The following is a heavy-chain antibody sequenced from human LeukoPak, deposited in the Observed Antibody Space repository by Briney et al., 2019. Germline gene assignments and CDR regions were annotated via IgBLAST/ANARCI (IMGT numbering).Heavy chain of an antibody. CDR1: GYTFTSYG. CDR3: ARDQKRDGYPTSDY. CDR2: ISAYNGNT. J-gene: IGHJ4*02. D-gene: IGHD5-24*01. V-gene: IGHV1-18*01. Sequence: ASVKVSCKASGYTFTSYGISWVRQAPGQGLEWMGWISAYNGNTNYAQKLQGRVTMTTDTSTSTAYMELRSLRSDDTAVYYCARDQKRDGYPTSDYWGQGTLVTVSS.